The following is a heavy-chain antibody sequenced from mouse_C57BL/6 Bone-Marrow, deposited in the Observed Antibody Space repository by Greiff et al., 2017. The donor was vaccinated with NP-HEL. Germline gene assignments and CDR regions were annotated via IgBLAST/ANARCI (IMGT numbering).Heavy chain of an antibody. CDR2: IRNKANGYTT. D-gene: IGHD1-1*01. CDR3: ARYDHDGSSNPFAY. V-gene: IGHV7-3*01. CDR1: GFTFTDYY. Sequence: EVKLMESGGGLVQPGGSLSLSCAASGFTFTDYYMSWVRQPPGKALEWLGFIRNKANGYTTEYSASVKGRFTISRANSQSILYLQMNALRAEDSATYYCARYDHDGSSNPFAYWGQGTLVTVSA. J-gene: IGHJ3*01.